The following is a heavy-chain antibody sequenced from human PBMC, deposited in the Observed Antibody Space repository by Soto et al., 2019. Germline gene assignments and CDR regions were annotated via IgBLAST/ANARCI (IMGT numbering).Heavy chain of an antibody. V-gene: IGHV1-69*01. CDR3: ARVGVSMVRGVSTYYCYYGMDV. J-gene: IGHJ6*02. Sequence: QVQLVQSGAEVKKPGSSVKVSCKASGGTFSSYAISWVRQAPGQGLEWMGGIIPIFGTANYAQKFQGRVTITADECTSTVYMEVSSLRAEDTAVYYCARVGVSMVRGVSTYYCYYGMDVWGQGTTVSVSS. CDR1: GGTFSSYA. CDR2: IIPIFGTA. D-gene: IGHD3-10*01.